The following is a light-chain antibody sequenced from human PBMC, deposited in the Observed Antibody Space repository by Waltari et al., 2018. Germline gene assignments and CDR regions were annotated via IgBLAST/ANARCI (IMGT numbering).Light chain of an antibody. J-gene: IGLJ3*02. CDR3: VLYMGSGIWM. CDR2: NTN. V-gene: IGLV8-61*01. Sequence: QTVVTQEASFSVSPGGEVTLTCGLTSGSVSTSSYPGWYQQTPGQPPRALIYNTNTRSPGAPYRFSGSILGNKAALTITGAQTDDECDYYCVLYMGSGIWMFGGGTKLTVL. CDR1: SGSVSTSSY.